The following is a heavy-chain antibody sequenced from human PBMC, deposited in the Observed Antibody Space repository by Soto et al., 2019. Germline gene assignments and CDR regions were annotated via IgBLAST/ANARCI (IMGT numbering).Heavy chain of an antibody. J-gene: IGHJ4*02. Sequence: QVQLVQSGAEVQKPGSSVKVSCKASGRTFSSYTITWVRQAPGQGVEWMGGITPMFGTPNYAQKFRGRVTITADESSSTAYMELSSLRSEDTAMYFCARDGTLYDSRAYYYLYWGQGTLVTVSS. D-gene: IGHD3-22*01. CDR3: ARDGTLYDSRAYYYLY. CDR1: GRTFSSYT. V-gene: IGHV1-69*01. CDR2: ITPMFGTP.